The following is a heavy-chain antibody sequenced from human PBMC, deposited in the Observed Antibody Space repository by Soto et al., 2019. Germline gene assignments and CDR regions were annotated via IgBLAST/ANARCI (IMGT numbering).Heavy chain of an antibody. CDR2: INGYTGNT. D-gene: IGHD6-6*01. CDR1: GYTFTTYG. CDR3: ARDDIATRPQYYYGMDV. V-gene: IGHV1-18*04. Sequence: QVPLVQSGAEVKQPGASVKVSCEASGYTFTTYGISWVRQASGQGLEWMGWINGYTGNTKYAQRFQGRVTMTRDTSTSTAYMEVRSLRSDDTAVYYCARDDIATRPQYYYGMDVWGQGTTVTVSS. J-gene: IGHJ6*02.